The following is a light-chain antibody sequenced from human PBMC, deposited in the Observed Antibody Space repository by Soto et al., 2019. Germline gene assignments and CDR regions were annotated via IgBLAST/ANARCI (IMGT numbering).Light chain of an antibody. V-gene: IGKV1-33*01. CDR2: DAS. CDR1: QDISSY. Sequence: EIQMTQSPSCLSASVGDRVTITCQASQDISSYLNWYQQKPGKAPKLLIYDASNLETGVPSRFSGSGSGTDFTFTISSLQPEDIATYYCQQYDNLPLTFGGGTKVEIK. CDR3: QQYDNLPLT. J-gene: IGKJ4*01.